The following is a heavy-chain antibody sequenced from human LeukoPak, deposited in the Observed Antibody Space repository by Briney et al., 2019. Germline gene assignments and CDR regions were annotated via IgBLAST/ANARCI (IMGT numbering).Heavy chain of an antibody. J-gene: IGHJ4*02. CDR2: IYYSGST. CDR1: GGSISSSSYY. Sequence: SETLSLTCTVSGGSISSSSYYWGWIRQPPGKGLEWIGSIYYSGSTYYNPSLKSRVIISIDTSKNQFSLKLSSVTAADTAVYYCARLGDYVWGSHGYWGQGTLVTVSS. V-gene: IGHV4-39*07. CDR3: ARLGDYVWGSHGY. D-gene: IGHD3-16*01.